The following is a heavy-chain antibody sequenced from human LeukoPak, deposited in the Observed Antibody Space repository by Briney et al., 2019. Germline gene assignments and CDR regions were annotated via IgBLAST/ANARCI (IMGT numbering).Heavy chain of an antibody. CDR1: GFTVSSNY. CDR3: AREDIVVVPAEKRYDY. V-gene: IGHV3-66*02. CDR2: IYSGGST. Sequence: PGGSLRLSCAASGFTVSSNYMSWVRQAPGKGLEGVSVIYSGGSTYYADSVKGRFTISRDNSKNTLYLQMNSLRAEDTAVYYCAREDIVVVPAEKRYDYWGQGTLVTVSS. D-gene: IGHD2-2*01. J-gene: IGHJ4*02.